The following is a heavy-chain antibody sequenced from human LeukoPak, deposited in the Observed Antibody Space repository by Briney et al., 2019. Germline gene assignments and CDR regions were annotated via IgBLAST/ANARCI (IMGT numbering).Heavy chain of an antibody. D-gene: IGHD6-19*01. J-gene: IGHJ4*02. V-gene: IGHV4-4*07. CDR2: IYTSGST. CDR3: ARGRYSSGWYEIDY. Sequence: SETLSLTCTVSGGSISSYYWSWIRHPAGKGLEWIGRIYTSGSTNYNPSLKSRVTMSVDTSKNQFSLKLSSVTAADTAVYYCARGRYSSGWYEIDYWGQGTLVTVSS. CDR1: GGSISSYY.